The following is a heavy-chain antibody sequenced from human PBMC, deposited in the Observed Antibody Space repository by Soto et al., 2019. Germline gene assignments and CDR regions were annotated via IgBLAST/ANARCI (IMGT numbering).Heavy chain of an antibody. Sequence: ASVKVCCKSSGYTFTSYGISWVRQAPGQGLEWMGWISAYNGNTNYAQKLQGRVTMTTDTSTSTAYMELRSLRSDDTAVYYCARGQSNVLRYFDWLFTDAFDIWGQGTMVTVSS. D-gene: IGHD3-9*01. CDR3: ARGQSNVLRYFDWLFTDAFDI. J-gene: IGHJ3*02. CDR2: ISAYNGNT. CDR1: GYTFTSYG. V-gene: IGHV1-18*01.